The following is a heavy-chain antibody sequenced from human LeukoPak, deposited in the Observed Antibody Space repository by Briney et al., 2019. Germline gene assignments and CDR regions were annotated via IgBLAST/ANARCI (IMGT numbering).Heavy chain of an antibody. Sequence: PGGSLRLSCAASGFTFSDYYMSWIRQAPGKGLEWVSYISSRTSDTNYVDSVKGRFTISRDNAKNSLFLQMNSLRDEDTAVYYCVKDLLGDTYFFDCWGQGALVTVSS. V-gene: IGHV3-11*06. CDR2: ISSRTSDT. CDR3: VKDLLGDTYFFDC. CDR1: GFTFSDYY. J-gene: IGHJ4*02. D-gene: IGHD2-21*02.